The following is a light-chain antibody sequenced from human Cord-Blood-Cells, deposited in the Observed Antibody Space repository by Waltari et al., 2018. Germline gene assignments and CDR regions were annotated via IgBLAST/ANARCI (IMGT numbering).Light chain of an antibody. V-gene: IGKV1-33*01. CDR2: DAS. CDR3: QQYDNLPSLT. J-gene: IGKJ3*01. CDR1: QDISNY. Sequence: DIQMTQSPSSLSVSVGDRVTITCQASQDISNYLNWYQQKPGKAPKLLIYDASNLETGVPSRFSGSGSGTDFTFTISSLQPEDIATYYCQQYDNLPSLTFGPGTKVDIK.